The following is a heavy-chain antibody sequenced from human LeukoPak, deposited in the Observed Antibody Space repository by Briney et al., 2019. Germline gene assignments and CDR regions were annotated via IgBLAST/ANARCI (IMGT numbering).Heavy chain of an antibody. J-gene: IGHJ4*02. D-gene: IGHD6-13*01. CDR2: ISYDGSNK. Sequence: PGGSLRLSCAASGFTFSSYGMHWVRQAPGKGLEWVAVISYDGSNKYYADSVKGRSTISRDNSKNTLYLQMNSLRAEDTAVYYCAKGLAAADDYWGQGTLVTVSS. V-gene: IGHV3-30*18. CDR1: GFTFSSYG. CDR3: AKGLAAADDY.